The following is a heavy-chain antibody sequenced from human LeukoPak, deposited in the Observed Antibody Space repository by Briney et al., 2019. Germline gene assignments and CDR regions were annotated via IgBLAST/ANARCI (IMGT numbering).Heavy chain of an antibody. CDR1: GFTFSSYA. CDR3: ARDADYYDSSGYYYVGADDAFDI. CDR2: ISSSSSYI. D-gene: IGHD3-22*01. J-gene: IGHJ3*02. Sequence: PGGSLRLSCAASGFTFSSYAMTWVRQAPGKGLEWVSSISSSSSYIYYADSVKGRFTISRDNAKNSLYLQMNSLRAEDTAVYYCARDADYYDSSGYYYVGADDAFDIWGQGTMVTVSS. V-gene: IGHV3-21*01.